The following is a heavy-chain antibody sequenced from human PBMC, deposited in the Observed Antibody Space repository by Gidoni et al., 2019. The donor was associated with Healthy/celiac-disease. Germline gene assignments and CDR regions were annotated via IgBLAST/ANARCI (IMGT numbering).Heavy chain of an antibody. CDR3: ARDHSYGMDV. V-gene: IGHV4-61*01. J-gene: IGHJ6*02. CDR2: IYYSGST. Sequence: QVQLQDSGPGLVTPSATLSLTCTVSGGSVSSGSYYWSWIRQPPGKGLEWFGYIYYSGSTTYNPSLKSRVTISVDTAKNQFSLKLSSGTAADTAVYYCARDHSYGMDVWGQGTTVTVSS. CDR1: GGSVSSGSYY.